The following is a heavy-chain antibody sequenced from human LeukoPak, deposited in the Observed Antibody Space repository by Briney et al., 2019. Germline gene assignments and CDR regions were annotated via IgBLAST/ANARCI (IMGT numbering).Heavy chain of an antibody. CDR1: GVSITSYY. CDR3: ARWGSARELDY. D-gene: IGHD2-15*01. Sequence: SETLSLTCTVSGVSITSYYWSWVRQPPGRRPEWIGFIHNSGSSNYNPSLKSRVTISLDTSKNQFSLRLNSVTATDTAVYYCARWGSARELDYWGQGTPVTVSS. V-gene: IGHV4-4*08. J-gene: IGHJ4*02. CDR2: IHNSGSS.